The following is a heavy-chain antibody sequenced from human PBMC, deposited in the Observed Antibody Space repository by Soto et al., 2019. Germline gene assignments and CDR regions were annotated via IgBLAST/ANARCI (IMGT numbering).Heavy chain of an antibody. V-gene: IGHV3-48*02. CDR1: GFTFSSYS. Sequence: EVQLVESGGGLVQPGGSLRLSCAASGFTFSSYSMNWVRQAPGKGLEWVSYISSSSSTIYYADSVKGRFTISRDNAKNSLYLQMNSLRDEDTAVYYCATRYYYDSSGWDDAFDIWGQGTMVTVSS. CDR3: ATRYYYDSSGWDDAFDI. CDR2: ISSSSSTI. J-gene: IGHJ3*02. D-gene: IGHD3-22*01.